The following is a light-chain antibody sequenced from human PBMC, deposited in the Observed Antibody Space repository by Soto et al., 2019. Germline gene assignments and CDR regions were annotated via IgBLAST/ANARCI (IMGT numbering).Light chain of an antibody. Sequence: QSVLTQPPSASGTPGQRVAISCCGSSSNIGSNTVNWYQYRPGPAPTLLIYRNNQRPSGVPDRFSGSKSGTSASLAISGLPSEDEADYYCAAWDDSLDADLFGTGTKLTVL. J-gene: IGLJ1*01. CDR1: SSNIGSNT. V-gene: IGLV1-44*01. CDR2: RNN. CDR3: AAWDDSLDADL.